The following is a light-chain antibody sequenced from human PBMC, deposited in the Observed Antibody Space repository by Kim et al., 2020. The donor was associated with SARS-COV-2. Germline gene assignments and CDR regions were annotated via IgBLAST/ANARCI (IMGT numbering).Light chain of an antibody. CDR1: SSNIGRAT. J-gene: IGLJ3*02. CDR3: AAWDGSLNGWV. V-gene: IGLV1-44*01. Sequence: QSVLTQPPSASGTPGQRVIISCSGSSSNIGRATVNWYQQLPGTAPTPLIYNNNQRPSGVPDRFSGSKSGTSASLTISGLQSDDEADYYCAAWDGSLNGWVFGGGTQLTVL. CDR2: NNN.